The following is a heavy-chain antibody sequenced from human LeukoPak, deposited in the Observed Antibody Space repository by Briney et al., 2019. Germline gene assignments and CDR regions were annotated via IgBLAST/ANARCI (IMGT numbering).Heavy chain of an antibody. CDR2: IRYDASDK. J-gene: IGHJ4*02. Sequence: GGSLRLSCAASGFIFSNYGIHWVRQAPGKGLEWVAFIRYDASDKYYADSVKGRFTISRDNSKNKVYLQMNSLRAEDTAVYYCAKDAPVNIVVVPAANSWGQGTLVTVSS. V-gene: IGHV3-30*02. D-gene: IGHD2-2*01. CDR3: AKDAPVNIVVVPAANS. CDR1: GFIFSNYG.